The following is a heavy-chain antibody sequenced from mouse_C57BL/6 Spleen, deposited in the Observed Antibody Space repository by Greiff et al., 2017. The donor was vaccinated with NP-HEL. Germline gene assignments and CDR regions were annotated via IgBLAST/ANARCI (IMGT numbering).Heavy chain of an antibody. Sequence: QVQLQQPGAELVRPGSLVKLSCKASGYTFTSYWMHWVKQRPIQGLEWIGNIDPSDSETHYNQKFKDKATLTVDKSSSTAYMQLSSLTSEDSAVYYCARGGSSPSWFAYWGQGTLVTVSA. D-gene: IGHD1-1*01. V-gene: IGHV1-52*01. J-gene: IGHJ3*01. CDR2: IDPSDSET. CDR3: ARGGSSPSWFAY. CDR1: GYTFTSYW.